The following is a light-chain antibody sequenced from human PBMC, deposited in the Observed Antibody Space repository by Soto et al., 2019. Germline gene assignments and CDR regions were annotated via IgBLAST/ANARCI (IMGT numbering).Light chain of an antibody. J-gene: IGLJ2*01. V-gene: IGLV1-51*01. CDR3: AIWDTSLSIVV. Sequence: QSVLTQPPSVSAAPGQKVTISCSGSSSSIGNNFVSWYQHVPGAAPKLLIDDNNERPSGSPDRFSGSKSATSATLAITGLQTGDEADYYCAIWDTSLSIVVFGGGTKLTVL. CDR2: DNN. CDR1: SSSIGNNF.